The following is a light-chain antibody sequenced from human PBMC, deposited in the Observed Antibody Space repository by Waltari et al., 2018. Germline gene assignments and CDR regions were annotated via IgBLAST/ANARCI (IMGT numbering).Light chain of an antibody. J-gene: IGLJ2*01. CDR1: SSNIGRNV. V-gene: IGLV1-44*01. CDR3: CSYAGSSTLV. Sequence: QSVLTQPPSASGTPGQRVTIPCSGSSSNIGRNVVNWYQQLPGSSPKLLIQSNNQRPSGVSNRFSGSKSGNTASLTISGLQAEDEADYYCCSYAGSSTLVFGGGTKLTVL. CDR2: SNN.